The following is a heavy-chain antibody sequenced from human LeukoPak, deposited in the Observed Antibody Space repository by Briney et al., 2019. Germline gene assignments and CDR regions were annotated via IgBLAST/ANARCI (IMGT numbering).Heavy chain of an antibody. CDR2: INPSGDST. CDR1: EYTFTSSY. Sequence: ASVKVSCKASEYTFTSSYMHWVRQAPGQGLEWMGIINPSGDSTGYAQKFQGRITVTKDVSTYTLYMELSSLTSEDTAVYYCARDLGGYCGFDYWGQGTLVTVSS. J-gene: IGHJ4*02. V-gene: IGHV1-46*01. D-gene: IGHD2-21*02. CDR3: ARDLGGYCGFDY.